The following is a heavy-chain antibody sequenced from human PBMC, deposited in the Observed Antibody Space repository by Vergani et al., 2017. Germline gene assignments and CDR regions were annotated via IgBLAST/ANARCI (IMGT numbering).Heavy chain of an antibody. D-gene: IGHD5-24*01. V-gene: IGHV3-23*01. Sequence: EVQLLQSEGAVVQPGGSLRLSCVASGFTFSSHAMSWVRQGHGQGLEWVSSIKNTGDSTQYADSVKGRFTISRENSKNTLYVQMKSLRVEDTAVYYCGRGSDNYNWGQGTLVTVSS. CDR3: GRGSDNYN. CDR1: GFTFSSHA. CDR2: IKNTGDST. J-gene: IGHJ4*02.